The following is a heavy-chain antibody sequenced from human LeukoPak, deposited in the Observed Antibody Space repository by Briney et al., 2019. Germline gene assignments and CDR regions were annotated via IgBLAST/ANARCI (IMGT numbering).Heavy chain of an antibody. Sequence: ASVKVSCKASGYTLISYAMNWVRQAPGQGLEWMGWINTDTGNPTYAQGFAGRFVFSLDTSVSTAYLQISSLKADDTAVYYCARGQLYCTNGVCCRYHFDHWGQGTLVTVSS. V-gene: IGHV7-4-1*02. J-gene: IGHJ4*02. CDR2: INTDTGNP. CDR3: ARGQLYCTNGVCCRYHFDH. D-gene: IGHD2-8*01. CDR1: GYTLISYA.